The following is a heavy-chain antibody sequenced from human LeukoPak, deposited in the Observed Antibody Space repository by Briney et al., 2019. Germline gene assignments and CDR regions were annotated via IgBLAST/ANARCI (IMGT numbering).Heavy chain of an antibody. V-gene: IGHV1-18*01. CDR2: ISAYNGNT. Sequence: ASVKVSCKASGYTFTSYGISWVRQAPGQGLEWMGWISAYNGNTNYAQKLQGRVTMTTDTSTSTAYMELRSLRSDDTAVYYCARDFPWDSSGYFNLVYWGQGTLVTVSS. CDR1: GYTFTSYG. J-gene: IGHJ4*02. CDR3: ARDFPWDSSGYFNLVY. D-gene: IGHD3-22*01.